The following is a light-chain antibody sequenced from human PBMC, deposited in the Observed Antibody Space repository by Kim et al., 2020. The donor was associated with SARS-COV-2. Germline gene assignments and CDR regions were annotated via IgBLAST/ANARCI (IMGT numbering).Light chain of an antibody. V-gene: IGKV3-20*01. CDR3: HQYGNSPKT. Sequence: LSPGERAILSCRASQTVNNNHLAWYQHRPGQAPRLLIYGASTRANGIPDRFSGSGSGTDFTLTISRLEPEDLAMYYCHQYGNSPKTFGQGTKLEIK. J-gene: IGKJ2*01. CDR2: GAS. CDR1: QTVNNNH.